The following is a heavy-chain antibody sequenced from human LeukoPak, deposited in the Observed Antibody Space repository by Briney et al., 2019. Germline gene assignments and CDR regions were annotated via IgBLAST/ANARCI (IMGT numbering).Heavy chain of an antibody. J-gene: IGHJ4*02. CDR2: ISSSSSYI. D-gene: IGHD3-10*01. CDR3: ATMVRGVLYDY. CDR1: GFTFSSYS. V-gene: IGHV3-21*01. Sequence: GGSLRLSCAASGFTFSSYSMNWVRQAPGKGLEWVSSISSSSSYIYYVDSVKGRFTISRDNAKNSLYLQMNSLRAEDTAVYYCATMVRGVLYDYWGQGTLVAVSS.